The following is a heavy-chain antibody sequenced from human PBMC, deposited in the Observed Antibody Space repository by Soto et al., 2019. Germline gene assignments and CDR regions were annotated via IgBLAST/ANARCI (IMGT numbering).Heavy chain of an antibody. Sequence: PSQTLSLTCDISVDSVSSKNAAWNWIRQSPSRGLEWLGRTYYRSKWHSGYAVSVRSRVSISPDTSKNRFSLQLNSVTPDDTAVYYCARSGPGGYIDHWGRGTLVTVSS. J-gene: IGHJ4*02. CDR2: TYYRSKWHS. D-gene: IGHD2-15*01. CDR1: VDSVSSKNAA. CDR3: ARSGPGGYIDH. V-gene: IGHV6-1*01.